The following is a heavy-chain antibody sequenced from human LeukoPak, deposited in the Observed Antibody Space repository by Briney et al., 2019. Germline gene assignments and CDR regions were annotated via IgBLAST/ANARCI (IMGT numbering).Heavy chain of an antibody. CDR1: GDSISSDGHS. D-gene: IGHD3-22*01. CDR2: IYHSGAA. V-gene: IGHV4-30-4*07. Sequence: SETLSLTCGVSGDSISSDGHSWSWIRQPPGKGLEWVGYIYHSGAAYHNPSLKSRLALSVDTSNNQFSLKLSSVTAADTAVYYCARGRYDSSGYCEEFDYWGQGTLVTVSS. J-gene: IGHJ4*02. CDR3: ARGRYDSSGYCEEFDY.